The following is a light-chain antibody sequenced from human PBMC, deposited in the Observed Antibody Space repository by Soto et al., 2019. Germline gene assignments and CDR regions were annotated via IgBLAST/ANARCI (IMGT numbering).Light chain of an antibody. CDR3: QQYYTIPLT. Sequence: DIVMTQSPDSLAVSLGERATINCTSSQSVLYRSNNKHYLAWYRRKPGQPPKLLIYGASTRESGVPDRFSCSGSGTDVALTISSRQAEDVAVYYCQQYYTIPLTFGGGTQVEIK. CDR2: GAS. CDR1: QSVLYRSNNKHY. J-gene: IGKJ4*01. V-gene: IGKV4-1*01.